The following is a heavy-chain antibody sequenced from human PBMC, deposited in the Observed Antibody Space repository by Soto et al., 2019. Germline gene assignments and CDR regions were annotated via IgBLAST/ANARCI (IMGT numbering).Heavy chain of an antibody. Sequence: GSLRLSCAASGFTFSSYAMSWVRQAPGKGLEWVSAISGSGGSTYYADSVKGRFTISRDNSKNTLYLQMNSLRAEDTAVYYCAKDHSYGYGPPYWGQGTLVTVSS. CDR2: ISGSGGST. CDR3: AKDHSYGYGPPY. V-gene: IGHV3-23*01. CDR1: GFTFSSYA. D-gene: IGHD5-18*01. J-gene: IGHJ4*02.